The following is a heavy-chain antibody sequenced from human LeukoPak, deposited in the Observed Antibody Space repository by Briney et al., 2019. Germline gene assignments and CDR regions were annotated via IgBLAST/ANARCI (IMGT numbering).Heavy chain of an antibody. J-gene: IGHJ4*02. V-gene: IGHV3-21*01. CDR3: ARDLPVSGAYHNFDC. Sequence: SGGSLRLSCAASGFTFSSYSMNWVRQAPGKGLEWVSTIYSGSDYTYYADSVKGRFTISRDDAKNSLYLQMSSLRAEDTAVYYCARDLPVSGAYHNFDCWGQGTLVTVSS. CDR2: IYSGSDYT. CDR1: GFTFSSYS. D-gene: IGHD4/OR15-4a*01.